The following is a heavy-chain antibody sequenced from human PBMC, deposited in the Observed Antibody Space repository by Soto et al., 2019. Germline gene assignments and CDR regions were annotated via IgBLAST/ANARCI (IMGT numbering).Heavy chain of an antibody. CDR2: IYYSGST. Sequence: QVQLQESGPGLVKPSETQSLTCTISGGSISSYYWSWIRQPPGKGLEWIGYIYYSGSTNYNPSLKSRVTISVDTSKNQFSLKLSSVTAADTAVYYCARDSGVAATVSAFDIWGQGTMVTVSS. J-gene: IGHJ3*02. CDR3: ARDSGVAATVSAFDI. D-gene: IGHD2-15*01. V-gene: IGHV4-59*01. CDR1: GGSISSYY.